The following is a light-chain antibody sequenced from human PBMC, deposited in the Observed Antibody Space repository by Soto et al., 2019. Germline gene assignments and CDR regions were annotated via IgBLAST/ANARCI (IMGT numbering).Light chain of an antibody. CDR2: AAS. J-gene: IGKJ1*01. V-gene: IGKV1-39*01. Sequence: ILLTQSPSSLSASVQDRVIITFLASQSISNHLNWYQQKPGKAPKLLIFAASSLQSGVPSRFSGSRSGPDFTLTISSLQPEDFATYYCQQSYSSPPTFGQGTKVDNK. CDR1: QSISNH. CDR3: QQSYSSPPT.